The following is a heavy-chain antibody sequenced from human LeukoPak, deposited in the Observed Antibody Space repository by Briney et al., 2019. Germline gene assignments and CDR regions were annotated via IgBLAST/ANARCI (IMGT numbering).Heavy chain of an antibody. D-gene: IGHD2-15*01. CDR2: ISSSSSYI. CDR1: GFTFSSYS. Sequence: GGSLRLSCAASGFTFSSYSMNWVRQAPGKGLEWVSSISSSSSYIYYADSVKGRFTISRDNAKNSLYLQMNSLRAEDTAVYYCARERRYCSGGSCYRDYGDYVFGYWGQGTLVTVSS. V-gene: IGHV3-21*01. CDR3: ARERRYCSGGSCYRDYGDYVFGY. J-gene: IGHJ4*02.